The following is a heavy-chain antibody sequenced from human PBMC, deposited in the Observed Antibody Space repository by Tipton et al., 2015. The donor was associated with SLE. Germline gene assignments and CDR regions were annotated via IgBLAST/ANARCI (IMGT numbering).Heavy chain of an antibody. Sequence: TLSLTCTVSGDSISNVNYYWNWLRQRPGKGLEWIGYVYYSGNTLYNPSLRSRVTMSLDTSKNQFSLKLSSVTAADTAVYYCARGFLYDGFQVWGQGTLVTVSS. CDR2: VYYSGNT. D-gene: IGHD2-2*02. CDR3: ARGFLYDGFQV. J-gene: IGHJ1*01. V-gene: IGHV4-30-4*08. CDR1: GDSISNVNYY.